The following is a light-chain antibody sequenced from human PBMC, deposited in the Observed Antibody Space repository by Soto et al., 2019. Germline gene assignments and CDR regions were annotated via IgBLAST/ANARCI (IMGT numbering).Light chain of an antibody. J-gene: IGKJ2*01. CDR2: AAS. V-gene: IGKV1-39*01. CDR3: QQSYSTPYT. CDR1: QSITRY. Sequence: DIQMTQSPSSLSASVGDRVTITCRASQSITRYLNWYQQKPGKAPKLLTYAASSFESGLPSRFSGSRSGTDFTLTISSLQPEDSATYYCQQSYSTPYTFGQGAKLEIK.